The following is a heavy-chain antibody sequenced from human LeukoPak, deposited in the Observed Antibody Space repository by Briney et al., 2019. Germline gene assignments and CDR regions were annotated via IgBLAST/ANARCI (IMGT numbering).Heavy chain of an antibody. V-gene: IGHV3-30*04. CDR2: ILYDGSSK. CDR3: VRGAYSSSWLNFDY. J-gene: IGHJ4*02. Sequence: GSLRLSCAASGFTFSSYAMHWVRQAPGKGLEWVALILYDGSSKYYADSVKGRFTVSRDNSKNTLYLQMNSLRAEDTAVYYCVRGAYSSSWLNFDYWGQGTLVTVSS. CDR1: GFTFSSYA. D-gene: IGHD6-13*01.